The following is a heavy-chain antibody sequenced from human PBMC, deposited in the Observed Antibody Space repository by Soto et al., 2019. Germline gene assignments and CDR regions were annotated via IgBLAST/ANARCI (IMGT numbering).Heavy chain of an antibody. CDR2: IIPIFGTA. CDR1: GGTFSSYA. J-gene: IGHJ5*02. V-gene: IGHV1-69*13. D-gene: IGHD2-15*01. CDR3: ARDGRDCSGGSCYSVPWFDP. Sequence: SVKVSCKASGGTFSSYAISWVRQAPGQGLEWMGGIIPIFGTANYAQKFQGRVTITADESTSTAYMELSSLRSEDTAVYYCARDGRDCSGGSCYSVPWFDPWGQGTLVTVS.